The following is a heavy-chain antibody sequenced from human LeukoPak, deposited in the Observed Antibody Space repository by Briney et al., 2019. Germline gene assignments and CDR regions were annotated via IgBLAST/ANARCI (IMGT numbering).Heavy chain of an antibody. V-gene: IGHV1-2*02. CDR2: INPRSGET. Sequence: GASVKVSCKASGYNLIVYYIHWVRQAPGQGLEWMGWINPRSGETHYAQQFQGRLTMTRDTSISTAYMELSRLTADDTAVYFCARDWELRYSQGGFDNWGQGTLVTVSS. D-gene: IGHD3-9*01. J-gene: IGHJ4*02. CDR3: ARDWELRYSQGGFDN. CDR1: GYNLIVYY.